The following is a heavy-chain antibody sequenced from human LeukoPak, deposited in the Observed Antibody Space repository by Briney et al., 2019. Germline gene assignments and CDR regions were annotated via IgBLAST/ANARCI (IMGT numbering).Heavy chain of an antibody. Sequence: GESLKISCKGSGYSFTSYWIGWVRQMPGKGLGWMGIIYPGDSDTRYSPSFQGQVTISADKSISTAYLQWSSLKASDTAMYYCARPGGYCSSTSCYTGIYFDYWGQGTLVTVSS. CDR3: ARPGGYCSSTSCYTGIYFDY. J-gene: IGHJ4*02. V-gene: IGHV5-51*01. D-gene: IGHD2-2*02. CDR1: GYSFTSYW. CDR2: IYPGDSDT.